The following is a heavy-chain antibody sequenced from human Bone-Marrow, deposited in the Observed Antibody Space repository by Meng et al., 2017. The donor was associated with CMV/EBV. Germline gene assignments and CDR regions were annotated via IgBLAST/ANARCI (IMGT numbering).Heavy chain of an antibody. CDR1: GFSFNDYG. CDR2: ITYDGSNT. V-gene: IGHV3-30*03. J-gene: IGHJ4*02. D-gene: IGHD6-6*01. Sequence: GESLKISCAVSGFSFNDYGMHWVRQAPGKGLEWVTFITYDGSNTYYADSVKGRFTISRDNSKNTLYLQMNSLRDEDTAVYYCARAMIIAARALDFWGQGTLVTVS. CDR3: ARAMIIAARALDF.